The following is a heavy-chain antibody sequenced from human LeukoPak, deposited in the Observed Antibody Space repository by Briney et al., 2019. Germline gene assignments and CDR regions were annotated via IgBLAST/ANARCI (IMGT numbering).Heavy chain of an antibody. CDR2: ITADSGTT. V-gene: IGHV3-48*02. J-gene: IGHJ4*02. Sequence: GGSLRLSCADSGFTFSTKSMNWVRQAPGKGLEWVSYITADSGTTYYADSVKGRFTISRDNAKDSLYLQMNSLRDEDTAVYYCASRDYFDYWGQGTLVTVSS. CDR1: GFTFSTKS. CDR3: ASRDYFDY.